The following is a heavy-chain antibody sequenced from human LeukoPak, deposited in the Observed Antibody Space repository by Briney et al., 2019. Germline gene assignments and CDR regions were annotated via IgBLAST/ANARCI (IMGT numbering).Heavy chain of an antibody. J-gene: IGHJ4*02. CDR2: INPNSGGT. D-gene: IGHD3-9*01. CDR1: GYTFTGYY. V-gene: IGHV1-2*02. Sequence: ASVKVSCKASGYTFTGYYMHWVRQAPGQGLEWMGWINPNSGGTNYAQKFQGRVTMTRDTSISTAYMELSSLRSEDTAVYYCAREDYDTLTGYYMRPLIYWGQGTLVTVSS. CDR3: AREDYDTLTGYYMRPLIY.